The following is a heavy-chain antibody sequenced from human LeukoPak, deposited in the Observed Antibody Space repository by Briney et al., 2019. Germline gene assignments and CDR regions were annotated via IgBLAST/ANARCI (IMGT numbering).Heavy chain of an antibody. Sequence: SETLSLTCAVYGGSFSGYYWSWIRQPPGKGLEWIGEINHSGSTNYNPSLKSRVTISVDTSKNQFSLKLSSVTAADTAVYYCARKRGYFDLWCRGTLVTVSS. CDR1: GGSFSGYY. J-gene: IGHJ2*01. D-gene: IGHD5-24*01. V-gene: IGHV4-34*01. CDR3: ARKRGYFDL. CDR2: INHSGST.